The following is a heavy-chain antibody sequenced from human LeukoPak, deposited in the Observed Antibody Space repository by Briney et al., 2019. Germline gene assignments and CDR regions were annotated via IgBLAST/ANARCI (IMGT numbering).Heavy chain of an antibody. Sequence: GASVKVSCKVSGYTLTELSMHWVRQAPGKGLEWMGGFDPEDGETIYAQKLQGRVTMTEDTSTDTAYMELSSLRSEDTAVYYCARGLIRSSSRLRGNWSDPWGQGTLVTVSS. CDR2: FDPEDGET. V-gene: IGHV1-24*01. CDR1: GYTLTELS. J-gene: IGHJ5*02. D-gene: IGHD2-15*01. CDR3: ARGLIRSSSRLRGNWSDP.